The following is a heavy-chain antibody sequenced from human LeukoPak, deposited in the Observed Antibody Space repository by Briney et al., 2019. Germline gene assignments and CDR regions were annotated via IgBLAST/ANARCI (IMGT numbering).Heavy chain of an antibody. V-gene: IGHV3-7*01. CDR2: INQDEREK. J-gene: IGHJ4*02. Sequence: GSLRLSCATPGFTLSSYWMSWVRQSPGKGLEWVANINQDEREKHYVDSVKGRFTISRDNAKNSVFVQMNGLRVEDTAVYYCVRAGGSSWSDFWGQGTLVTVSS. CDR3: VRAGGSSWSDF. CDR1: GFTLSSYW. D-gene: IGHD6-13*01.